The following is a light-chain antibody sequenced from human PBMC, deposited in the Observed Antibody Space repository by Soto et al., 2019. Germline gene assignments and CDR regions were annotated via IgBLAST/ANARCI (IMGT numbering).Light chain of an antibody. J-gene: IGLJ1*01. CDR1: SSDVGGYNY. CDR2: DVS. Sequence: QSALTQPVSVSGSPGQSITISCTGTSSDVGGYNYVSWYQQHPGKAPKLMIYDVSNRPSGVSNRFSGSKSGNTASLTISGLQAEDEADYYCSSYTSSSTLAFGTGTKVTVL. V-gene: IGLV2-14*01. CDR3: SSYTSSSTLA.